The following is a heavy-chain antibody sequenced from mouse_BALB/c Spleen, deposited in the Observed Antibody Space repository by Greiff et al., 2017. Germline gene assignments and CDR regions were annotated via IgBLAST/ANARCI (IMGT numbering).Heavy chain of an antibody. CDR1: GFSLTGYG. CDR3: ARDYDYDGYWYFDV. CDR2: IWGDGST. Sequence: VQVVESGPGLVAPSQSLSITCTVSGFSLTGYGVNWVRQPPGKGLEWLGMIWGDGSTDYNSALKSRLSISKDNSKSQVFLKMNSLQTDDTARYYCARDYDYDGYWYFDVWGAGTTVTVSS. J-gene: IGHJ1*01. D-gene: IGHD2-4*01. V-gene: IGHV2-6-7*01.